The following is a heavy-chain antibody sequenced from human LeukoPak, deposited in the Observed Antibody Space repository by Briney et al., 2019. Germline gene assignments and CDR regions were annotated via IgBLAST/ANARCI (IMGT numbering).Heavy chain of an antibody. J-gene: IGHJ3*02. Sequence: PGGSLRLSCAASGFTFSDYYMSWIRQAPGKGLEWVSYISSSSSYTNYADSVKGRFTISRDNAKNSLYLQMNSLRAEDTAVYYCARGDCSGDSCYGAFDIWGQGTMVTVSS. CDR2: ISSSSSYT. CDR1: GFTFSDYY. D-gene: IGHD2-15*01. CDR3: ARGDCSGDSCYGAFDI. V-gene: IGHV3-11*05.